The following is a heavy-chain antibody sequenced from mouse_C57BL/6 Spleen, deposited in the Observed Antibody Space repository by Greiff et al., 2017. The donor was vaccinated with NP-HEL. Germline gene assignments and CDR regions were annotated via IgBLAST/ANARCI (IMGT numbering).Heavy chain of an antibody. V-gene: IGHV5-16*01. D-gene: IGHD2-2*01. Sequence: EVKLMESEGGLVQPGSSMKLSCTASGFTFSDYYMAWVRQVPEKGLEWVANINYDGSSTYYLDSLKSRFIISRDNAKNILYLQMSSLKSEDTATYYCARDEGWFRFDYWGQGTTLTVSS. CDR2: INYDGSST. CDR3: ARDEGWFRFDY. J-gene: IGHJ2*01. CDR1: GFTFSDYY.